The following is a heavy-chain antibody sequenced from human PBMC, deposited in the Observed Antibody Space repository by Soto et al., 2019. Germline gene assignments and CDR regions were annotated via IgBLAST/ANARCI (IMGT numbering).Heavy chain of an antibody. J-gene: IGHJ6*03. CDR1: GGSISSSSYY. D-gene: IGHD5-18*01. CDR3: ARHYFDVDTAMVSNQPVMPYYMDV. CDR2: IYYSGST. Sequence: SETLSLTCTVSGGSISSSSYYWGWIRQPPGKGLEWIGSIYYSGSTYYNPSLKSRVTISVDTSKNQFSLKLSSVTAADTAVYYCARHYFDVDTAMVSNQPVMPYYMDVWGKGTTVTVSS. V-gene: IGHV4-39*01.